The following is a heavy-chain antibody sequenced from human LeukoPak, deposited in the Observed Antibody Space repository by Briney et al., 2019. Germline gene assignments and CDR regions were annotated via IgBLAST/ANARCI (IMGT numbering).Heavy chain of an antibody. CDR2: IYYSGST. Sequence: SETLSLTCTVSGGSMSNYYWNWIRQPPGKGLEWIGYIYYSGSTNYNPSLKSRVTILVDMSKKQFSLKLSSVTAADTAVYYCARLDQSTGYTFDHWGQGTRVTVSS. V-gene: IGHV4-59*08. D-gene: IGHD3-22*01. CDR1: GGSMSNYY. CDR3: ARLDQSTGYTFDH. J-gene: IGHJ4*02.